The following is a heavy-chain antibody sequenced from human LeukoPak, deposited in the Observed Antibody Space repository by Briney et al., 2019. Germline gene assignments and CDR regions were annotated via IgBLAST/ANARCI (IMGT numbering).Heavy chain of an antibody. J-gene: IGHJ4*02. V-gene: IGHV3-23*01. CDR1: GFTFSSYA. CDR2: ISGSGGST. D-gene: IGHD3-22*01. CDR3: AKDRLGYDSSGYDY. Sequence: GGSLRLSCAASGFTFSSYAMSWVRQAPGKGLEWVSAISGSGGSTYYADSVKGRFTISRDNSKNTLYLQMNSLRAEDTAVYCCAKDRLGYDSSGYDYWGQGTLVTVSS.